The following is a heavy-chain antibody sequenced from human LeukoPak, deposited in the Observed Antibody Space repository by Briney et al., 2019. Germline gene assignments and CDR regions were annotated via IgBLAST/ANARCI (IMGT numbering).Heavy chain of an antibody. J-gene: IGHJ4*02. Sequence: GGSLTLSCAASGFTFSSFAMSWVRHAPGKGLEWVLALSGSGGSRYYADSVKGRFSISRDNSKNALDLQMSSLRAEDTVVYYCAKESSSWYDYRGEGTLVSVSS. V-gene: IGHV3-23*01. CDR1: GFTFSSFA. CDR3: AKESSSWYDY. D-gene: IGHD6-13*01. CDR2: LSGSGGSR.